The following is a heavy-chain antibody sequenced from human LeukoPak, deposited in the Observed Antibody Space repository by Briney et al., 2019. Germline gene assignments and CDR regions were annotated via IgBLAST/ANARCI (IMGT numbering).Heavy chain of an antibody. CDR1: GSIFSSYW. D-gene: IGHD6-13*01. J-gene: IGHJ4*02. CDR3: VRDLGAAGDY. V-gene: IGHV3-7*01. CDR2: IDQDGSDK. Sequence: GGSLRLSCAVSGSIFSSYWMTWVRQAPGKGLEWVSNIDQDGSDKSYVDSVKGRFTISRDNAKNSLYLEMNSLRAEDTALYYCVRDLGAAGDYWGQGTLVIVSS.